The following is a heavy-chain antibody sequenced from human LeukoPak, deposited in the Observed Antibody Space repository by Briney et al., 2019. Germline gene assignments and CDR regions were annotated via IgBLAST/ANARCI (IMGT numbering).Heavy chain of an antibody. D-gene: IGHD4-11*01. Sequence: PGGSLRLSCEGSAFIFSGHWMNWVRQTPGKGLEWVASIKEDGSERQYVDSVKGRFSISRDNSKNTLYLQMNSLRAEDTAVYYCASRGPYSNYFDYWGQGTLVTVSS. CDR2: IKEDGSER. CDR3: ASRGPYSNYFDY. V-gene: IGHV3-7*03. J-gene: IGHJ4*02. CDR1: AFIFSGHW.